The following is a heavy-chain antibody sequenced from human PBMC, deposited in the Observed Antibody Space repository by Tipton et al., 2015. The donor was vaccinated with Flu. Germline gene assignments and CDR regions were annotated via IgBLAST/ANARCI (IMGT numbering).Heavy chain of an antibody. CDR1: GFTVSTNY. CDR2: VFSGGST. J-gene: IGHJ4*02. CDR3: AKDQLPVVVTHLNY. D-gene: IGHD4-23*01. Sequence: SLRLSCGASGFTVSTNYMSWVRQAPGKGLEWVSLVFSGGSTYYADSVKGRFTISRDNSKNSLYLQMNSLRAEDTAVYYCAKDQLPVVVTHLNYWGQGTLVTVSS. V-gene: IGHV3-53*01.